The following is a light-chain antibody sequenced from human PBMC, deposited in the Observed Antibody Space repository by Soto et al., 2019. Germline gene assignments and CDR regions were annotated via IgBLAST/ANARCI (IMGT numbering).Light chain of an antibody. CDR2: DVT. V-gene: IGLV2-14*01. Sequence: QSALTQPASVSGSPGQSITISCTGTSSDVGGYNRVSWYQQQPVKAPKLMIYDVTIRPSGVSNRFSGSKSGNTASLTISGLQAEDEAEYYCSSYTTSSTLEGVFGTGTKVTVL. CDR3: SSYTTSSTLEGV. J-gene: IGLJ1*01. CDR1: SSDVGGYNR.